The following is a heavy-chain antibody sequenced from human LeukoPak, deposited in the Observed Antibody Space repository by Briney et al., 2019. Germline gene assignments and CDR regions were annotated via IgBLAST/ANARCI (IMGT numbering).Heavy chain of an antibody. Sequence: PGGSLRLSRAASGFTVGGNYISWVRQAPGKGLEWVSVSSSSGKTNYADSVKGRFTISRDNSKNMLYLQMNSLRVEDTAVYYCARDSREGYKHDAFDIWGQGTTVTVSS. CDR3: ARDSREGYKHDAFDI. V-gene: IGHV3-53*01. J-gene: IGHJ3*02. D-gene: IGHD5-24*01. CDR1: GFTVGGNY. CDR2: SSSSGKT.